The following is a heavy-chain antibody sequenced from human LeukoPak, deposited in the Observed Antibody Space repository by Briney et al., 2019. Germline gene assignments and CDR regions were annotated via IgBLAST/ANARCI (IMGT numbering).Heavy chain of an antibody. D-gene: IGHD4-17*01. J-gene: IGHJ4*02. CDR1: GYTFISYV. Sequence: VKVSCKASGYTFISYVISWVRQAPGQGLEWMGWISAYNGNTKYVQKLQGRVTMTTDTSTSTAYMELRSLKSDDTAMYYCARGGDYDYGDYYFDYWGQGTLVTVSS. V-gene: IGHV1-18*04. CDR3: ARGGDYDYGDYYFDY. CDR2: ISAYNGNT.